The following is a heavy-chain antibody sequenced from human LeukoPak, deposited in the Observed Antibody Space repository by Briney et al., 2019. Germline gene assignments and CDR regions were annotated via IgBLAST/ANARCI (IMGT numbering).Heavy chain of an antibody. CDR2: ISSSSSYI. J-gene: IGHJ2*01. CDR3: ARDGLAAATLHWCFDL. Sequence: GGSLRLSCAASGFTFSSYSINWVRQAPGKGLEWVSSISSSSSYIYYADSVRGRFTISRDNAKNSLYLQMNSLRAEDTAVYYCARDGLAAATLHWCFDLWGRGTLVTVSS. D-gene: IGHD6-25*01. V-gene: IGHV3-21*01. CDR1: GFTFSSYS.